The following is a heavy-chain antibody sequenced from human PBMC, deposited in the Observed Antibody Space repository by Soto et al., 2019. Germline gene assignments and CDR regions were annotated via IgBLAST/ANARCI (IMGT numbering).Heavy chain of an antibody. CDR3: ARMSTAGAHYFYGMDV. CDR1: GFSLTTTGMV. D-gene: IGHD1-1*01. V-gene: IGHV2-70*20. CDR2: IDWDDDK. J-gene: IGHJ6*02. Sequence: SGPTLVNPTQPLTLTCTFSGFSLTTTGMVVSWVRQAPGKALEWLALIDWDDDKYYNTFLKTRLTISKDTSRNQVVLTMTNMDPEDTAIYYCARMSTAGAHYFYGMDVWGQGTTVTVSS.